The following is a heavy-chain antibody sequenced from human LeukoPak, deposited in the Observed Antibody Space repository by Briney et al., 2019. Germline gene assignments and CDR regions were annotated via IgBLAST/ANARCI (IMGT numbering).Heavy chain of an antibody. D-gene: IGHD5-24*01. J-gene: IGHJ5*02. V-gene: IGHV1-69*05. Sequence: SVKVSCKASRGTFSSYAISWLRQAPGQGLEWMGGIIPIFGTANYAQKFQGRVTITTDESTSTAYMELSSLRSEDTAVYYCASPPEEDGYNSGFVSWGEGTLVTVSS. CDR3: ASPPEEDGYNSGFVS. CDR1: RGTFSSYA. CDR2: IIPIFGTA.